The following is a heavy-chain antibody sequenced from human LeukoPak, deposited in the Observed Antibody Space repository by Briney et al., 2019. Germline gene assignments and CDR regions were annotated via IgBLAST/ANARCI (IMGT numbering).Heavy chain of an antibody. J-gene: IGHJ4*02. CDR2: RSHDGGIE. Sequence: GGSLRLSCAASGFPFSRYAVHWVRQAPGKGLEWVALRSHDGGIEDYADSVKGRFTISRDNSRNTLYLQMNSLKPEDTAVYYCASSNEFYYDTSTYVDYWGQGTLVTDSS. V-gene: IGHV3-30-3*01. CDR3: ASSNEFYYDTSTYVDY. CDR1: GFPFSRYA. D-gene: IGHD3-22*01.